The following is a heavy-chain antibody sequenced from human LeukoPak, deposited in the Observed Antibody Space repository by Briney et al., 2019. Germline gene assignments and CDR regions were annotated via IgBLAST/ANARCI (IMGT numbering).Heavy chain of an antibody. J-gene: IGHJ4*02. CDR3: ATVGYCSSTSCPRGRRYYFDY. D-gene: IGHD2-2*01. CDR2: INHSGST. CDR1: GGSFSGYY. V-gene: IGHV4-34*01. Sequence: PSETLPLTCAVYGGSFSGYYCSWIRQPPGKGLEWIGEINHSGSTNYNPSLKSRVTISVDTSKNQFSLKLSSVTAADTAVYYCATVGYCSSTSCPRGRRYYFDYWGQGTLVTVSS.